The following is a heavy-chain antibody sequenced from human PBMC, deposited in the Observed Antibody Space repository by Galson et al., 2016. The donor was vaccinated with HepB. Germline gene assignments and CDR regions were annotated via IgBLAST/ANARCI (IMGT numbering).Heavy chain of an antibody. V-gene: IGHV4-59*01. CDR2: ISYSGTT. CDR3: TGGGKGVVGAADS. Sequence: SETLSLTCTVSGGSLSSFYWSWIRQPPGKELEWIGYISYSGTTNYNPSLQSRVSISIDTSQNQFSLKLSSVTAADSAVYYCTGGGKGVVGAADSWGRGTLVIVSS. J-gene: IGHJ4*02. CDR1: GGSLSSFY. D-gene: IGHD2-21*01.